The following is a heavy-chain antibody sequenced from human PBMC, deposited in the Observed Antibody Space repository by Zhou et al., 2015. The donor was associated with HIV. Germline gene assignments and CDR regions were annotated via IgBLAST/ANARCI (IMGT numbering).Heavy chain of an antibody. J-gene: IGHJ6*02. Sequence: QVQLVQSGAEVKKPGASVRVSCKASGYTFASYHIHWVRQAPGKGLEWMGWFNPHSGATDYAQKFQGRLTMTRDTSINTAYMQLRRLRSDDTAVYYCATGCSTTRCFTEYGMDVWGQGTTVTVSS. V-gene: IGHV1-2*02. D-gene: IGHD2-2*02. CDR1: GYTFASYH. CDR2: FNPHSGAT. CDR3: ATGCSTTRCFTEYGMDV.